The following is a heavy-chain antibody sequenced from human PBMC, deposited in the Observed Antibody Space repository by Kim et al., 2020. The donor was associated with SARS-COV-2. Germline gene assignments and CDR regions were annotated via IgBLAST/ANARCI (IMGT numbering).Heavy chain of an antibody. D-gene: IGHD3-10*01. V-gene: IGHV4-39*01. Sequence: TTYSNPSLKSRVTISVDTSKNQFSLKLSSVTAADTAVYYCARQRSYHVGGWGQGTLVTVSS. CDR2: TT. CDR3: ARQRSYHVGG. J-gene: IGHJ4*02.